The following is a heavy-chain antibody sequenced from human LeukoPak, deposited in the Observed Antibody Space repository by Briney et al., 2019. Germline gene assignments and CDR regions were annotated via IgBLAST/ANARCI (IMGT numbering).Heavy chain of an antibody. CDR2: IYYSGST. CDR3: ARLEWQRTFDY. Sequence: SETLSLTCTVSGXSISSSSYYWGWIRQPPGKGLECIGSIYYSGSTYYNPSLKSRVTISVDTSKNQFSLKLSSVTAADTAVYYCARLEWQRTFDYWGQGTLVTVSS. CDR1: GXSISSSSYY. D-gene: IGHD3-3*01. J-gene: IGHJ4*02. V-gene: IGHV4-39*01.